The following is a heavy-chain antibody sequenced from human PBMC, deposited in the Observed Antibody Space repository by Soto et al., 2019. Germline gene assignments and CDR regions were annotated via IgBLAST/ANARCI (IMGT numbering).Heavy chain of an antibody. CDR3: ARIRYSSILDYYYGMDV. J-gene: IGHJ6*02. D-gene: IGHD6-13*01. CDR2: IDWDDDK. Sequence: SGPTLVNPTQTLTLTCTFSGFSLSTSGKCVSWIRQPPGKALEWLALIDWDDDKYYSTSLKTRPTISKDTSKNQVVLTMTNMDPVDTATYYCARIRYSSILDYYYGMDVWGQGTTVTVSS. V-gene: IGHV2-70*01. CDR1: GFSLSTSGKC.